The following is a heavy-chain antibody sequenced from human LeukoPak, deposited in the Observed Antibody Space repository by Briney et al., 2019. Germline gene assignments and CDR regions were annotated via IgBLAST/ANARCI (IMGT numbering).Heavy chain of an antibody. CDR3: ARVAGPYYGDYANWFDP. Sequence: ASVKVSCKASGYTFTGYYMHWVRQAPGQGLEWMGGIIPIFGTANYAQKFQGRVTITADESTSTAYMELSSLRSEDTAVYYCARVAGPYYGDYANWFDPWGQGTLVTVSS. V-gene: IGHV1-69*13. J-gene: IGHJ5*02. CDR2: IIPIFGTA. CDR1: GYTFTGYY. D-gene: IGHD4-17*01.